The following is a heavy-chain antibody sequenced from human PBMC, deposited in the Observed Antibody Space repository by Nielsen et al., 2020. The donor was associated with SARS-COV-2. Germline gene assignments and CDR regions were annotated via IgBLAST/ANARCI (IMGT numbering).Heavy chain of an antibody. Sequence: GESLKISCVASGFTFSSFAMFWVRQAPGMGLEWVAVISYDGSNKYYADSVKGRFTISRDNSKNTLYLQMNSLRAEDTAVYYCARVNDILTGYFFDYWGQGTLVTVSS. CDR2: ISYDGSNK. D-gene: IGHD3-9*01. CDR1: GFTFSSFA. V-gene: IGHV3-30*04. CDR3: ARVNDILTGYFFDY. J-gene: IGHJ4*02.